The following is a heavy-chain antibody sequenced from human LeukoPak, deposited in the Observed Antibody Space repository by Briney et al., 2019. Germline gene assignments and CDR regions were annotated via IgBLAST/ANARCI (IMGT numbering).Heavy chain of an antibody. CDR3: ARVDYYYGMDV. CDR1: GYTLSNHA. CDR2: ISADNGNT. Sequence: ASVKVSCKGSGYTLSNHAFSWVRQAPGQGLEWMGWISADNGNTNHAQKFQGRVSLTTDTSTSTAYMELRSLRSDDTAVYYCARVDYYYGMDVWGQGTTVTVSS. J-gene: IGHJ6*02. V-gene: IGHV1-18*04.